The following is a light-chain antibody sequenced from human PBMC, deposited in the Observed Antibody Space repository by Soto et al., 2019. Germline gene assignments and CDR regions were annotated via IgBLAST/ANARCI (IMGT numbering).Light chain of an antibody. CDR3: CSYAGSSTLV. V-gene: IGLV2-23*01. Sequence: QSALTQPASVSGSPGQSITISCTGTSSDVGSYNLVSWYQQHPGKAPKLMIYEGSKRPSGVSNRFSGSKSGNTASLTISGLPAEDEADYCCCSYAGSSTLVFGGGTQLTVL. CDR1: SSDVGSYNL. J-gene: IGLJ2*01. CDR2: EGS.